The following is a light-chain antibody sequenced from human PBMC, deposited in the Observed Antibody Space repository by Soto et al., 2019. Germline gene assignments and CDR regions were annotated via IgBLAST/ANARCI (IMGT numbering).Light chain of an antibody. CDR2: WAS. V-gene: IGKV4-1*01. CDR1: QSVLYSSNNKNY. CDR3: QQYYSTPLT. Sequence: DIVMTQSPDSLAVSLGERATINCKSSQSVLYSSNNKNYLAWYQQKPGQPPKLLIYWASTRESGVPDRFSGSGSGTDFTLTISSLQAEDVAVYYCQQYYSTPLTFGGGTNVDLK. J-gene: IGKJ4*01.